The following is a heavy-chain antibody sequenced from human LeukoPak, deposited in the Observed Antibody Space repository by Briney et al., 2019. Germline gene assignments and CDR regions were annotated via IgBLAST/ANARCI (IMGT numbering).Heavy chain of an antibody. J-gene: IGHJ4*02. Sequence: ASVKVSCKASGYTFTNYGISWVRQAPGQGLEWMGWISAYNGNTNYAQKLQGRVTMTTDTSTSTAYMGLRSLRFDDTAVYHCARDWGSGIDYWGQGTLVTVSS. CDR2: ISAYNGNT. D-gene: IGHD3-16*01. CDR3: ARDWGSGIDY. CDR1: GYTFTNYG. V-gene: IGHV1-18*01.